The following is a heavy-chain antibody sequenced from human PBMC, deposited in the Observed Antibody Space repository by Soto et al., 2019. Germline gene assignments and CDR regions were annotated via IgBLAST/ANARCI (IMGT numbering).Heavy chain of an antibody. CDR2: IYRTGST. V-gene: IGHV4-4*02. CDR1: GGSFTRNNW. CDR3: ASRDPGTSVDY. Sequence: QVQLQESGPGLVKPSGTLSLTCAVSGGSFTRNNWWTCVRQPPGQGLEWIGEIYRTGSTNYNPSLKRRVTISLDKSENQFSLKVTSLTAADTAVYYCASRDPGTSVDYWGQGTLVTVSS. J-gene: IGHJ4*02. D-gene: IGHD1-7*01.